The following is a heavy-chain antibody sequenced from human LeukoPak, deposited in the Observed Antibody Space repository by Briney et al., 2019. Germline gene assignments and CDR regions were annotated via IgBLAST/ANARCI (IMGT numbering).Heavy chain of an antibody. CDR2: FDPEDGET. Sequence: ASVKVSCKASGYTFTSYGISWVRQAPGQGLEWMGGFDPEDGETIYAQKFRGRVTMTEDTSTDTAYMELSSLRSEDTAVYYCATDTRYCSGGSCYEGGAFDIWGQGTMVTVSS. D-gene: IGHD2-15*01. CDR3: ATDTRYCSGGSCYEGGAFDI. CDR1: GYTFTSYG. J-gene: IGHJ3*02. V-gene: IGHV1-24*01.